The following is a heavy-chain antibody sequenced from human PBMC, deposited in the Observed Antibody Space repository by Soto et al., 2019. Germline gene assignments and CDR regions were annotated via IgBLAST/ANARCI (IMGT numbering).Heavy chain of an antibody. CDR2: ISGSGRTT. V-gene: IGHV3-23*01. D-gene: IGHD3-16*01. CDR3: AKFRGPSYSYYYMDV. CDR1: GFTFGTYA. J-gene: IGHJ6*03. Sequence: EVQLLESGGGLVQPGGSLRLSCAASGFTFGTYAMKWLRQAPGRGLECVSFISGSGRTTYYADSVKGRFTVSRDNSKNTMYLQMNSLRAEDTALYYCAKFRGPSYSYYYMDVWDKGPRSPSP.